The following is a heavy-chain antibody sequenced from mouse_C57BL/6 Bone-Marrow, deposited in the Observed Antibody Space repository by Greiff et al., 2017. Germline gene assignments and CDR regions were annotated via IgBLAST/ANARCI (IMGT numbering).Heavy chain of an antibody. Sequence: EVKLVESGGGLVKPGGSLKLSCAASGFTFSSYAMSWVRQTPEKRLEWVATISDGGSYTYYPDNVKGRFTISRDNAKNNLYLQMIHLKSEDTAMYDCARDLLWLRRGGFDYWGQGTTLTVSS. V-gene: IGHV5-4*01. CDR3: ARDLLWLRRGGFDY. CDR2: ISDGGSYT. J-gene: IGHJ2*01. D-gene: IGHD2-2*01. CDR1: GFTFSSYA.